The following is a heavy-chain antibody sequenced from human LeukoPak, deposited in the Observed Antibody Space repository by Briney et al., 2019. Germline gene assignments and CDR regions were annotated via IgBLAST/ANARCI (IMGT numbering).Heavy chain of an antibody. V-gene: IGHV4-59*08. J-gene: IGHJ4*02. D-gene: IGHD2-21*02. Sequence: SETLSLTCTVSGGSISSYYWSWIRQPPGKGLEWIGYIYYSGSTNYSPSLKSRVTISVDTSKNQFSLKLSSVTAADTAVYYCAGGGDKETYFDYWGQGTLVTVSS. CDR2: IYYSGST. CDR1: GGSISSYY. CDR3: AGGGDKETYFDY.